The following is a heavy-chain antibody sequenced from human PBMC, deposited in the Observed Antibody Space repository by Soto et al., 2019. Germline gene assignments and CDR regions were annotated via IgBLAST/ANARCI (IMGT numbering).Heavy chain of an antibody. CDR2: IIPIFGTA. CDR1: GGTFSSYA. D-gene: IGHD6-25*01. Sequence: GPPVKVSCKASGGTFSSYAISWVRQAPGQGLEWMGGIIPIFGTANYAQKFQGRVTITADESTSTAYMELSSLRSEDTAVYYCARTGYSSGQPGYWGQGTLVTVS. CDR3: ARTGYSSGQPGY. J-gene: IGHJ4*02. V-gene: IGHV1-69*13.